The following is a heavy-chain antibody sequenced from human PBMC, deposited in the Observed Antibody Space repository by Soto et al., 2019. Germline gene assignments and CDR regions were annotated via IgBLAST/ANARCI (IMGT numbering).Heavy chain of an antibody. J-gene: IGHJ5*02. CDR3: ARDSVPAAMPFRWFDP. Sequence: SVKVSCKASGGTFSSYAISWVRQAPGQGLEWMGGIIPIFGTANYAQKFQGRVTITADESTSTAYMELSSLRSEDTAVYYCARDSVPAAMPFRWFDPWGQGTLVTVSS. D-gene: IGHD2-2*01. V-gene: IGHV1-69*13. CDR2: IIPIFGTA. CDR1: GGTFSSYA.